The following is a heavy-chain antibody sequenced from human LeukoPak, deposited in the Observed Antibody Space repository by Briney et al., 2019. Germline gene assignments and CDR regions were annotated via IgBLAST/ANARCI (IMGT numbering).Heavy chain of an antibody. CDR2: IYTSGST. Sequence: SETLSLTCTVSGGSISSYYWSWIRQPAGKGLEWIGRIYTSGSTNYNPSLKSRVTMSVDTSKNQFSLNLSSVTAADTAIYYCARDQSWSFAFDIWGRGTIITVSS. CDR1: GGSISSYY. J-gene: IGHJ3*02. V-gene: IGHV4-4*07. CDR3: ARDQSWSFAFDI. D-gene: IGHD3-10*01.